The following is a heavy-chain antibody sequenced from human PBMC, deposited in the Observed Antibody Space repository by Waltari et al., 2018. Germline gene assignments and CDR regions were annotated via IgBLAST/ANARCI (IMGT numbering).Heavy chain of an antibody. Sequence: QLQLQESGPGLLKPSETLSLTCAVYGGSFSGYYWSWIRQPPGKGLEWIGEINHSGSTNYNPSLKSRVTISVDTSKNQFSLKLSSVTAADTAVYYCASRYRHDAFDIWGQGTMVTVSS. V-gene: IGHV4-34*01. D-gene: IGHD5-18*01. CDR1: GGSFSGYY. CDR3: ASRYRHDAFDI. J-gene: IGHJ3*02. CDR2: INHSGST.